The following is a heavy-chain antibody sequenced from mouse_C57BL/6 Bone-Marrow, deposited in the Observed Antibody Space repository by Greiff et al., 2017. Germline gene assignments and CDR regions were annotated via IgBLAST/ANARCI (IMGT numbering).Heavy chain of an antibody. CDR2: IDPSDSET. D-gene: IGHD1-1*01. CDR3: ERGDSTVVAKGFAY. Sequence: LQQPGAELVRPGSSVKLSCKASGYTFTSYWMHWVKQRPIQGLEWIGNIDPSDSETHYNQKFKDKATLTVDKSSSTAYMQLSSLTSEDSAVYSCERGDSTVVAKGFAYWGQGTLVTVSA. J-gene: IGHJ3*01. V-gene: IGHV1-52*01. CDR1: GYTFTSYW.